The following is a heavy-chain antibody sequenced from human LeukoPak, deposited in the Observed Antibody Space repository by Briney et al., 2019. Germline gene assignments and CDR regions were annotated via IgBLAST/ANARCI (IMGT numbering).Heavy chain of an antibody. Sequence: SQTLSLTCTVSGGSISSGSNYWNWIRQPAGKGLEWIGRLYSSGTTNYNTALKSRVTISLDTSKNQFSLSLSSVTAADTAVYYCAREGESGYVRYYMDVWGKGTTVTVSS. J-gene: IGHJ6*03. CDR2: LYSSGTT. CDR1: GGSISSGSNY. CDR3: AREGESGYVRYYMDV. D-gene: IGHD5-12*01. V-gene: IGHV4-61*02.